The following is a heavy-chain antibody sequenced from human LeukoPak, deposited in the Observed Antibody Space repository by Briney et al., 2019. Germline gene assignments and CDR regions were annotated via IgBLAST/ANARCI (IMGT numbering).Heavy chain of an antibody. V-gene: IGHV3-73*01. J-gene: IGHJ4*02. D-gene: IGHD6-6*01. CDR3: TSLAYSSSSGLDY. CDR2: IRSKANSYAT. CDR1: GFTFSGSA. Sequence: GRSLRLSCAASGFTFSGSAMHWVRQASGKGLEWVGRIRSKANSYATAYAASVKGRFTISRDDSKNTAYLQMNSLKTEDTAVYYCTSLAYSSSSGLDYWGQGTLVTVSS.